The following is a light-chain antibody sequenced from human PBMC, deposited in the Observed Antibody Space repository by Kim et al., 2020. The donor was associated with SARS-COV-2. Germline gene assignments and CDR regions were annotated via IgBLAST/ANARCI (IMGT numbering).Light chain of an antibody. Sequence: NVTILCRERQDISNHLSWLQRDAEEGAQLLFYAACAVQQVVHSRFSGSESGVDINFSIKSVRPDDVAAYYCKKGDSAPWTFGQGTKVDIK. CDR1: QDISNH. CDR3: KKGDSAPWT. V-gene: IGKV1-27*01. J-gene: IGKJ1*01. CDR2: AAC.